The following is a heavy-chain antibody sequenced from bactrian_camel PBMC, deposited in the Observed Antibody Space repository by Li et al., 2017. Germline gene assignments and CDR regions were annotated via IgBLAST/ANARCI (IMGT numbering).Heavy chain of an antibody. Sequence: DVQLVESGGGSVQPGGSLRLSCAASGFTFGSVCVGWFRQAPGKEREGTAEFSPNGRTRYRDSVKGRFTVAGDNAENTVYLQMNSLKPEDTAVYYCVRNPGTWLDYWGRGTQVTVS. CDR2: FSPNGRT. V-gene: IGHV3S10*01. CDR3: VRNPGTWLDY. J-gene: IGHJ4*01. D-gene: IGHD6*01. CDR1: GFTFGSVC.